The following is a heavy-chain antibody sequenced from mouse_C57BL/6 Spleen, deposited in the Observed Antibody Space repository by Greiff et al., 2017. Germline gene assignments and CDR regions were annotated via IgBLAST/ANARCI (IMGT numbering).Heavy chain of an antibody. J-gene: IGHJ2*01. CDR3: AREDLGSSYDY. CDR1: GFTFSSYA. V-gene: IGHV5-4*01. D-gene: IGHD1-1*01. CDR2: ISDGGSYT. Sequence: EVHLVESGGGLVKPGGSLKLSCAASGFTFSSYAMSWVRQTPEKRLEWVATISDGGSYTYSPDNVKGRFTISRDNAKNNLYLQMSHLKSEDTAMYYCAREDLGSSYDYWGQGTTLTVSS.